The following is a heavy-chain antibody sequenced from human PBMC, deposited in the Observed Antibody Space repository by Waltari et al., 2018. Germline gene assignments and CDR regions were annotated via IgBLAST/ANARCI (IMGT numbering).Heavy chain of an antibody. V-gene: IGHV3-7*01. CDR3: ARGIWKFDY. D-gene: IGHD2-15*01. CDR1: GFAFSTYW. Sequence: VQLVQSGGGLVQPGGSLRLSCAASGFAFSTYWMTWVRQAPGKGLEWVATIKQDGGEKYYVDSVKGRFTISRDNAKKSLYLQMNSLRVEDTAVYYCARGIWKFDYWGQGTLVTVSS. CDR2: IKQDGGEK. J-gene: IGHJ4*02.